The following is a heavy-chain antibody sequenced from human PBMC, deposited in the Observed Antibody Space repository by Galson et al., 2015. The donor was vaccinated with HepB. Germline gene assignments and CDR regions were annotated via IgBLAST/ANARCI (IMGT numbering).Heavy chain of an antibody. CDR2: ISSSFSTI. CDR3: ARFEQYSSAWHRDVYGLDV. Sequence: SLRLSCAASGFTFSDYYMSWIRQAPGKGLEWVSYISSSFSTIYYADSVQGRFTISKDNAKNSLYLQMNSLRVDDTAVYYCARFEQYSSAWHRDVYGLDVWGQGITVTVSS. J-gene: IGHJ6*02. V-gene: IGHV3-11*01. D-gene: IGHD6-19*01. CDR1: GFTFSDYY.